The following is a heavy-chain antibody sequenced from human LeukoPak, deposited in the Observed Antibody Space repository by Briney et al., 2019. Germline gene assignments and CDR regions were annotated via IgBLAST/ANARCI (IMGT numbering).Heavy chain of an antibody. V-gene: IGHV3-23*01. CDR2: INSGGGIT. Sequence: PGGSLRLSCAASGFTFSSYAMTWVRQAPGKGLEWVSDINSGGGITYYGDSAKGRFTISRDNSKNTLYLQMNNLRAEDTALYYCATSTVVRGAYTPDYWGLGSMVTVSS. D-gene: IGHD3-10*01. J-gene: IGHJ4*02. CDR3: ATSTVVRGAYTPDY. CDR1: GFTFSSYA.